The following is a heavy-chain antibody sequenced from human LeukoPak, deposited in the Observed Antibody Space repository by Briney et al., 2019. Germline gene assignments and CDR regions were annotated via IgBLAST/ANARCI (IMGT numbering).Heavy chain of an antibody. CDR3: AHRRDGGSCYDY. J-gene: IGHJ4*02. V-gene: IGHV2-5*01. Sequence: ESGPTLVKPTQTLTLTCTFSGFSLSTSGVGVGWIRQPPGKALEWLALIYWNDDKRYSPSLKSRLTITKDTSKNQVVLTMTNMDPVDTATYHCAHRRDGGSCYDYWGQGTLVTVSS. CDR2: IYWNDDK. CDR1: GFSLSTSGVG. D-gene: IGHD2-15*01.